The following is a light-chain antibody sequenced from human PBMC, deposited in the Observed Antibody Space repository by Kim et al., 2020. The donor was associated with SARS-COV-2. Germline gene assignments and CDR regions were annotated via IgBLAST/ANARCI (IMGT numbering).Light chain of an antibody. CDR2: KAS. CDR3: QQYNSYPIT. J-gene: IGKJ5*01. CDR1: QSISSW. Sequence: ESVGDRVTITGRASQSISSWLAWYQQKPGKAPKLLIYKASSLESGVPSRFSGSGSGTEFTLTISSLQPDDFATYYCQQYNSYPITFGQGTRLEIK. V-gene: IGKV1-5*03.